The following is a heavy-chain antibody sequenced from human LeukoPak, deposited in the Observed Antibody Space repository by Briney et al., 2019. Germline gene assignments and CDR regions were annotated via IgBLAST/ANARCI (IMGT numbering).Heavy chain of an antibody. J-gene: IGHJ6*03. V-gene: IGHV4-31*03. CDR1: GGSLSSGDYF. CDR3: ARGPPSYDSSGYYCASYYYMDV. D-gene: IGHD3-22*01. Sequence: SETLSLTCSVSGGSLSSGDYFWRWVRQHPGKGLEWFVYISYSGSTYYNASDKSRIIISVYTSKNQFSLKRSTVTAADTAVYYWARGPPSYDSSGYYCASYYYMDVWGKGTTVTVSS. CDR2: ISYSGST.